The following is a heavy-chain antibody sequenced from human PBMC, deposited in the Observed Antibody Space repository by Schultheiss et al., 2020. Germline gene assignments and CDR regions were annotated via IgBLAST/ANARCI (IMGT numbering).Heavy chain of an antibody. Sequence: GGSLRLSCTTSGFTFSGYEMNWVRQAPGKGLEWVSYIDRSGDVISYADSVKGQFTISRDNAKNSLYLQMNNLRVEDTAVFYCARSEVYRSLWGQGTLVTVSS. CDR1: GFTFSGYE. D-gene: IGHD3-16*02. CDR2: IDRSGDVI. J-gene: IGHJ4*02. V-gene: IGHV3-48*03. CDR3: ARSEVYRSL.